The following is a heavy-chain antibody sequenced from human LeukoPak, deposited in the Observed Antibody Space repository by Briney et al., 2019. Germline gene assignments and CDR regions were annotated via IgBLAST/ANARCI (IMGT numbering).Heavy chain of an antibody. D-gene: IGHD5-24*01. CDR1: GFAFSSYA. CDR3: AREPARDGYKSGAFDI. CDR2: IYSGGST. J-gene: IGHJ3*02. Sequence: GGSLRLSCAASGFAFSSYAMSWVRQPPGKGLEWVSVIYSGGSTYYADSVKGRFTISRDNSKNTLYLQMNSLRAEDTAVYYCAREPARDGYKSGAFDIWGQGTMVTVSS. V-gene: IGHV3-53*01.